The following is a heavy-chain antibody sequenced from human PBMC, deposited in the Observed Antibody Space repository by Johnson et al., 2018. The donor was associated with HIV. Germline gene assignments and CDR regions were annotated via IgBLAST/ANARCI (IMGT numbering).Heavy chain of an antibody. V-gene: IGHV3-7*01. CDR2: IKQDGSEK. J-gene: IGHJ3*02. D-gene: IGHD1-7*01. CDR3: ARDQAGTTDDAFDM. CDR1: GFTFSSYW. Sequence: MLLVESGGGLVQPGGSLRLSCAASGFTFSSYWMSWVRQAPGKGLEWVANIKQDGSEKYYVDSVKGRFTISRDNAKNSLYLQMNSLRAEDTAVYYCARDQAGTTDDAFDMWGQGTMFTVSS.